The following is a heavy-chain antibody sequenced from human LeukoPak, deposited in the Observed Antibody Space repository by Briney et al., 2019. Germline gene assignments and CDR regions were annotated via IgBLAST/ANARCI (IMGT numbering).Heavy chain of an antibody. Sequence: SETLSLTCTVSGGSISSGGYYWSWNRQHPGKGLEWIGYIYYSGSTYHNPSLKSRVTISVDTSKNQFSLKLSSVTAADTAVYYCANLRYFDWLGAFDIWGQGTKVTVSS. D-gene: IGHD3-9*01. CDR2: IYYSGST. V-gene: IGHV4-31*03. CDR1: GGSISSGGYY. J-gene: IGHJ3*02. CDR3: ANLRYFDWLGAFDI.